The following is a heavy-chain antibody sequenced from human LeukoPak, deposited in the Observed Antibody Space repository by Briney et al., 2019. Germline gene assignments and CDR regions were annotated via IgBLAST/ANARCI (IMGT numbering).Heavy chain of an antibody. D-gene: IGHD2-21*01. V-gene: IGHV6-1*01. J-gene: IGHJ3*02. CDR1: GDSFSSNGVA. CDR3: ARGKYSAFDI. Sequence: SQTLSLTCVISGDSFSSNGVACNWIRQSPSRGLEWLGRTYYRSKWYHDYAVSVKSRITINPDTSKNLFSLQLNSVTPEDTAVYYCARGKYSAFDIWGQGTMVTVSS. CDR2: TYYRSKWYH.